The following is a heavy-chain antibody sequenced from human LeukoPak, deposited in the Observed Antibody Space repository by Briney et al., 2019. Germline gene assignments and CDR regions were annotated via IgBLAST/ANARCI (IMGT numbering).Heavy chain of an antibody. V-gene: IGHV4-59*01. CDR1: GGSISGNN. CDR3: ARMADYCSLTRCFISEGYYFEY. Sequence: SETLSFTCTVSGGSISGNNWSWIRQPPGKGLEWVVVIDDSGRTKYNPSLQSRLTISVGTSTDQFSLKLRSVTAADTAVYYCARMADYCSLTRCFISEGYYFEYWGQGTLVTVSS. J-gene: IGHJ4*02. D-gene: IGHD2-2*01. CDR2: IDDSGRT.